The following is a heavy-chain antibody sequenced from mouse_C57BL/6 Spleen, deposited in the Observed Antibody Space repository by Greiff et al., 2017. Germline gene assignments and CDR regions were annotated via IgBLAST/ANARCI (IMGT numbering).Heavy chain of an antibody. V-gene: IGHV1-69*01. D-gene: IGHD2-4*01. Sequence: QVQLQQPGAELVMPGASVKLSCKASGYTFTSYWMHWVKQRPGQGLEWIGEIDPSDSYTNYNQKFKGKSTLTVDKSSSTAYMQLSSLTSEDSAVYYCAREGSMGLRRGFAYWGQGTLVTVSA. CDR2: IDPSDSYT. CDR3: AREGSMGLRRGFAY. J-gene: IGHJ3*01. CDR1: GYTFTSYW.